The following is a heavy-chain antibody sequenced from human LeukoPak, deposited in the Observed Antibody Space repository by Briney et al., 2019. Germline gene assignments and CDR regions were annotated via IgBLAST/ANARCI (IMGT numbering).Heavy chain of an antibody. D-gene: IGHD6-13*01. CDR3: ARDLSPGYSSNWYDY. CDR2: IGTAGDT. V-gene: IGHV3-13*01. J-gene: IGHJ5*01. Sequence: GGSLRLSCAASGFTFSSYDMHWVRQATGKGLEWVSAIGTAGDTYYPGSVKGRFTISRENAKNSLYLQMNSLRAEDTAVYFCARDLSPGYSSNWYDYWGQGTLVTVSS. CDR1: GFTFSSYD.